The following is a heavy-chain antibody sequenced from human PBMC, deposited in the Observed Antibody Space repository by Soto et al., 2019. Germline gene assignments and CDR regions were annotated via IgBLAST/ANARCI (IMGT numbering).Heavy chain of an antibody. CDR1: GFTFAGYST. Sequence: GGSLRLSCAASGFTFAGYSTMSWVRQAPGKGLEWVSSISGSGGSTYYADSVKGRITISRDNSRNTLYLQMNSLRPEDTAVYYCAKDCWSHGRGVVIIQPFDYLGQGTLVTVSS. V-gene: IGHV3-23*01. J-gene: IGHJ4*02. CDR2: ISGSGGST. CDR3: AKDCWSHGRGVVIIQPFDY. D-gene: IGHD3-3*01.